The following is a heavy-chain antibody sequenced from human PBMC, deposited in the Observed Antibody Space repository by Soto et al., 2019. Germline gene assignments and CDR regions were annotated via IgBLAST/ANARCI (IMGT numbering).Heavy chain of an antibody. CDR2: ISIRGGDE. Sequence: QVQLVESGGGVVQPGKSLRLSCAASGFTFSSYATHWARQAPGKGLEWVTVISIRGGDEYYAESVRGRFTISRDDSKNTLYLQMDSLRVEDTAVYYCARGTIVARQHLDYWGQGTLVTVSS. D-gene: IGHD6-6*01. CDR3: ARGTIVARQHLDY. V-gene: IGHV3-30*03. CDR1: GFTFSSYA. J-gene: IGHJ4*02.